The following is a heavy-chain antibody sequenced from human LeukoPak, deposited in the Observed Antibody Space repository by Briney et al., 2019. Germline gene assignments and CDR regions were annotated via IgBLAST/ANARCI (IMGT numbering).Heavy chain of an antibody. CDR3: ATSWPAAPLNWLDP. V-gene: IGHV1-24*01. D-gene: IGHD2-2*01. J-gene: IGHJ5*02. Sequence: ASVKVSCKVSGYTLTELSMHWVRQAPGKGLEWMGGFDPEDGETIYAQKFQGRVTMTEDTSTDTAYMELSSLRSEDTAVYYCATSWPAAPLNWLDPWGQGTLVTVSS. CDR1: GYTLTELS. CDR2: FDPEDGET.